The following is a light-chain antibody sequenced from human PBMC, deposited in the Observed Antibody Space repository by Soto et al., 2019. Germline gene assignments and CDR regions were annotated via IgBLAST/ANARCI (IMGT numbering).Light chain of an antibody. CDR3: QQYGSSSYT. CDR2: GAS. J-gene: IGKJ2*01. V-gene: IGKV3-20*01. CDR1: QSIFNNY. Sequence: ENVLTQSPGTLSLSPGEGATLSCRASQSIFNNYLAWYQQKPGRAPRLLIFGASRRAPGTPDRFSGSGSGTDFTLTISRLEPEDFVVYYCQQYGSSSYTFGQGTKLEIK.